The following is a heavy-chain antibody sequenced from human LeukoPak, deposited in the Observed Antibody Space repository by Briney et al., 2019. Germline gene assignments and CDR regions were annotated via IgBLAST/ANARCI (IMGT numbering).Heavy chain of an antibody. D-gene: IGHD3-22*01. CDR3: ARDREYYYDSSGYY. CDR1: GGTFSSYA. Sequence: ASVKVSCKASGGTFSSYAISWVRQAPGQGLEWMGGITPIFGTANYAQKFQGRVTITADESTSTAYMELSSLRSEDTAVYYCARDREYYYDSSGYYWGQGTLVTVSS. V-gene: IGHV1-69*13. CDR2: ITPIFGTA. J-gene: IGHJ4*02.